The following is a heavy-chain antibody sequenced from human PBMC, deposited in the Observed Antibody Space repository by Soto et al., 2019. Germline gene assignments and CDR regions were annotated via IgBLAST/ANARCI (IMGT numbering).Heavy chain of an antibody. V-gene: IGHV3-49*03. D-gene: IGHD3-10*01. CDR3: TRSRVLILLGVLDP. CDR2: IRSKAYGGTT. Sequence: GGSLRLSCTASGFAFGDYAMSLFRQAPGKGLEWVGFIRSKAYGGTTEYAASVKGRFTISRDDSKSIAYLQMNSLKTEDNAVYYCTRSRVLILLGVLDPWGQGTLVTVSS. J-gene: IGHJ5*02. CDR1: GFAFGDYA.